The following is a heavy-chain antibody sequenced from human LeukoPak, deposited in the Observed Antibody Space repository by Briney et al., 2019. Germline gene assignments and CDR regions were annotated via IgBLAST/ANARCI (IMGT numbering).Heavy chain of an antibody. J-gene: IGHJ4*02. CDR2: ITSGSGTT. CDR1: GFTFSNHA. Sequence: GGSLRLSCAASGFTFSNHAMSWVRQAPGKGLEWVSMITSGSGTTYYADSVKGRFIISRDISKNTLFLQMNSLRAEDTAVYYCAKGGVPGTHYFDYWGQGTLVTVSS. CDR3: AKGGVPGTHYFDY. D-gene: IGHD6-19*01. V-gene: IGHV3-23*01.